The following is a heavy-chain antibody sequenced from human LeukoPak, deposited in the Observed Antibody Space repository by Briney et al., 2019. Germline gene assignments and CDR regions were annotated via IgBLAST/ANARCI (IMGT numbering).Heavy chain of an antibody. V-gene: IGHV1-18*01. Sequence: ASVKVSCKASGYTFTSYGISWVRQAPGQGLEWMGWISAYNGNTNYAQKLQGRVTMTTDTSTSTPYMELRSLRSADTAVYYCARARPTQNVLRYFDWLPPLDYYYYYMDVWGKGTTVTISS. D-gene: IGHD3-9*01. CDR1: GYTFTSYG. J-gene: IGHJ6*03. CDR3: ARARPTQNVLRYFDWLPPLDYYYYYMDV. CDR2: ISAYNGNT.